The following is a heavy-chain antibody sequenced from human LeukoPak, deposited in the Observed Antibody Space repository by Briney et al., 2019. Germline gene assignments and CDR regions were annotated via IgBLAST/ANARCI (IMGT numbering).Heavy chain of an antibody. J-gene: IGHJ5*02. V-gene: IGHV3-7*01. CDR1: GFIFSSYW. CDR3: ARGFRWFDP. CDR2: IKQDGSEK. Sequence: PGGSLRPSCAAAGFIFSSYWMSWVRQAPGKGLEWVANIKQDGSEKYYVDSVKGRFTISRDNAKNSLYLQMDSLRAEDTAVYYCARGFRWFDPWGQGTLVTVSS.